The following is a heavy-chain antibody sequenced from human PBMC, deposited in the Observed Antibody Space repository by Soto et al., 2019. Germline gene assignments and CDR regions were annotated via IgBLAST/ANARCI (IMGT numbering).Heavy chain of an antibody. CDR1: GFTFSDYY. CDR3: ARSRVTTVTDAFDI. D-gene: IGHD4-17*01. V-gene: IGHV3-11*01. CDR2: ISSSGSTI. Sequence: QVQLVESGGGLVKPGGSMRLSCAASGFTFSDYYMSWIRQAPGKGLEWVSYISSSGSTIYYADSVKGRFTISRDNAKNALYLQMTSLRAEDTAVYYCARSRVTTVTDAFDIWGQGTMVTVSS. J-gene: IGHJ3*02.